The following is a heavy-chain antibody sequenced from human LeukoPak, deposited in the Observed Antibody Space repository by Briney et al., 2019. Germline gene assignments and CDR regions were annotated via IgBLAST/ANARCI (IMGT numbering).Heavy chain of an antibody. J-gene: IGHJ4*02. CDR3: ASGDGYNLDAAPENDY. V-gene: IGHV3-11*04. CDR1: GFTFSDYY. D-gene: IGHD5-24*01. Sequence: PGGSLRLSCAASGFTFSDYYMSWIRQAPGKGLEWVSYISSSGSTIYYADSVKGRFTISRDNAKNSLYLQMNSLRAEDTAVYYCASGDGYNLDAAPENDYWGQGTLVTVSS. CDR2: ISSSGSTI.